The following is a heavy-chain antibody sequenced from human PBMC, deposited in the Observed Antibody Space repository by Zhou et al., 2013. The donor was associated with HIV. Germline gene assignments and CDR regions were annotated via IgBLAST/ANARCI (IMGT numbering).Heavy chain of an antibody. Sequence: EVQLLGSGGGLVQPGGSLRLSCAASGFSFSRYAMSWVRQAPGKGLEWVSAISDSGAKTYYADSEKGRFTVSRDNSKNTLYLQMNSLRAEDTAVYYCVRESGINSNWFDSWGQGTQVTVSS. J-gene: IGHJ5*01. CDR2: ISDSGAKT. CDR1: GFSFSRYA. CDR3: VRESGINSNWFDS. V-gene: IGHV3-23*01. D-gene: IGHD1-1*01.